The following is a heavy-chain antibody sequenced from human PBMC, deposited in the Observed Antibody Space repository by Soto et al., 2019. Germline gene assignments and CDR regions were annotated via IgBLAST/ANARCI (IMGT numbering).Heavy chain of an antibody. CDR1: GFTFSSYG. CDR2: IWYDGSNK. D-gene: IGHD2-2*01. Sequence: QVQLVESGGGVVQPGRSLRLSCAASGFTFSSYGMHWVRQAPGKGLEWVAVIWYDGSNKYYADSVKGRFTISRDNSKNTLYLQMNSLRAEDTAVYYCARDRYCSSTSCYVPWFGPWGQGTLVTVSS. V-gene: IGHV3-33*01. CDR3: ARDRYCSSTSCYVPWFGP. J-gene: IGHJ5*02.